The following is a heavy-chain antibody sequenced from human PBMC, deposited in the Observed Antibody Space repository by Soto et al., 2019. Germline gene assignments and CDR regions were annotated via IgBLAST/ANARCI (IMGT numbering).Heavy chain of an antibody. CDR2: ISAYNGNT. V-gene: IGHV1-18*04. D-gene: IGHD1-7*01. J-gene: IGHJ5*02. Sequence: GASVKVSCKASGYTFTSYGISWGRQAPGQELEWMGWISAYNGNTNYAQKLQGRVTMTTDTSTSTAYMELRSLRSDDTAVYYCPTAHHLSITGTQWWFDTWGQGTLVTVSS. CDR3: PTAHHLSITGTQWWFDT. CDR1: GYTFTSYG.